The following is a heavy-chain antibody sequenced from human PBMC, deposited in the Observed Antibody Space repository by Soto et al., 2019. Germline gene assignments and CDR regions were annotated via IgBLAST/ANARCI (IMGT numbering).Heavy chain of an antibody. CDR1: GFTFSSYA. CDR3: ARAGYSSGWYFVDY. CDR2: ISYDGSNK. Sequence: GGSLRLSCAASGFTFSSYAMHWVRQAPGKGLEWVAVISYDGSNKYYADSVKGRFTISRDNSKNTLYLQMNSLRAEDTAVYYCARAGYSSGWYFVDYWGQGTLVTVSS. V-gene: IGHV3-30-3*01. D-gene: IGHD6-19*01. J-gene: IGHJ4*02.